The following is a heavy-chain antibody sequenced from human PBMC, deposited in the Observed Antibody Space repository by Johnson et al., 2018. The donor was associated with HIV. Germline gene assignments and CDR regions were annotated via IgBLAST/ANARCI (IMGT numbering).Heavy chain of an antibody. CDR3: ARGDCSSTSCYGDAFDI. D-gene: IGHD2-2*01. J-gene: IGHJ3*02. CDR1: GFTFSSYD. CDR2: IATAGDT. V-gene: IGHV3-13*01. Sequence: VQLMESGGGLVQPGGSLRLSCAASGFTFSSYDMHWVRQATGKGLEWVSAIATAGDTYSPVSVKGRFTISRENAKNSLYLQMNSLRAGDTAVYYCARGDCSSTSCYGDAFDIWGQGTMVTVSS.